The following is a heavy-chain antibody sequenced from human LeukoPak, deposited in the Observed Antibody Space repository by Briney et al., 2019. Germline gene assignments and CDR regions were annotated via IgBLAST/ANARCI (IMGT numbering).Heavy chain of an antibody. D-gene: IGHD6-19*01. CDR1: GITLSDHY. CDR2: SRNKANGYTT. J-gene: IGHJ6*02. Sequence: PGGSLRLSCAASGITLSDHYMDWVRRAPGKGLEWVGRSRNKANGYTTEYAASVRGRFTTSRDDSKNSLYLQMNSLKTEDAAVYYCAATVAGSNYYGMDVWGQGTTVTVSS. V-gene: IGHV3-72*01. CDR3: AATVAGSNYYGMDV.